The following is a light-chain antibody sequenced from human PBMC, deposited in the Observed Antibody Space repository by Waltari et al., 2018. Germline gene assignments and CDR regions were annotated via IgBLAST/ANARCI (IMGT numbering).Light chain of an antibody. Sequence: RYKQSPGSFPGLVMFQDRKRPSGIPGRFSGSNSGNTATLTISGTQAMDEADYYCQAWDSSTVVFGGGTKLTVL. CDR3: QAWDSSTVV. J-gene: IGLJ2*01. CDR2: QDR. V-gene: IGLV3-1*01.